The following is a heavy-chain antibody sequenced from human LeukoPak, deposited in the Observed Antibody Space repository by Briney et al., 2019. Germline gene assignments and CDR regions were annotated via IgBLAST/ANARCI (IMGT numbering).Heavy chain of an antibody. J-gene: IGHJ4*02. CDR2: INSDGSST. V-gene: IGHV3-74*01. CDR3: ARAGKDYYDSSGYSY. Sequence: GGSLRLSCAASGFTFSSYWMHWVRQAPGKGLVWVSRINSDGSSTSYADSVKGRFTISRDNAKNTLYLQMNSLRAEDTAVYYCARAGKDYYDSSGYSYWGQGTLVTVSS. D-gene: IGHD3-22*01. CDR1: GFTFSSYW.